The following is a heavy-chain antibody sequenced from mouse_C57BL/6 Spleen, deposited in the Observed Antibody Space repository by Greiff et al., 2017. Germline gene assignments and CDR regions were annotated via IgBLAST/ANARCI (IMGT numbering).Heavy chain of an antibody. D-gene: IGHD1-1*01. CDR1: GYAFSSYW. Sequence: QVQLQQPGAELVKPGASVKISCKASGYAFSSYWMNWVKQRPGKGLEWIGQIYPGDGDTNYNGKFKGKATLTADKSSSTAYMQLSSLTSEDSAVYFCARDGYGSSTGFAYWGQGTLVTVSA. J-gene: IGHJ3*01. CDR3: ARDGYGSSTGFAY. V-gene: IGHV1-80*01. CDR2: IYPGDGDT.